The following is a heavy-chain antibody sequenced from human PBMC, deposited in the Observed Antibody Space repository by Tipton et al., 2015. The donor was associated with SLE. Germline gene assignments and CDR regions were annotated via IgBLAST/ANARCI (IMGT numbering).Heavy chain of an antibody. CDR3: AKDGTYSSGDDNWFDP. Sequence: SLRLSCAASGFTFDDYAMHWVRQAPGKGLEWVSGISWNSGSIGYADSVKGRFTISRDNAKNSLYLQMNSLRAEDTALYYCAKDGTYSSGDDNWFDPWGQGTLVTVSS. CDR2: ISWNSGSI. V-gene: IGHV3-9*01. J-gene: IGHJ5*02. CDR1: GFTFDDYA. D-gene: IGHD6-19*01.